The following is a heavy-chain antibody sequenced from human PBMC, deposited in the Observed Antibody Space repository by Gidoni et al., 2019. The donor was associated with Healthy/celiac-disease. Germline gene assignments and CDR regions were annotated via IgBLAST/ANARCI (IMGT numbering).Heavy chain of an antibody. CDR2: ISSKAYGGTT. D-gene: IGHD2-15*01. CDR1: GFTFGASA. CDR3: TRAPPGVVAAPYYFDY. J-gene: IGHJ4*02. Sequence: EVQLAESGGGLLQPGRYLRRSYTPSGFTFGASARSGVRHAPGKALQWVVFISSKAYGGTTEYAASVKGRFTISRDDSKSIGYLHMNSLKAEDPAVYYCTRAPPGVVAAPYYFDYWGQGTLVTVSS. V-gene: IGHV3-49*04.